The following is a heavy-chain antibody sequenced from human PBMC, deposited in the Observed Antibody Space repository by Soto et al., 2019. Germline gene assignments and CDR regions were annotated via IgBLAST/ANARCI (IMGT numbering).Heavy chain of an antibody. J-gene: IGHJ3*01. CDR3: ARGSN. CDR1: GYTFTSYD. CDR2: MKPNSGST. V-gene: IGHV1-8*01. Sequence: QVQLVQSGAEVKGPGASVRVSCKASGYTFTSYDINWVRQATGQGHEWLRWMKPNSGSTSYAQKFQGRITPTRSTSTSPAYMELTSLRSEDTAVYYCARGSNWGQGTMVTVSS.